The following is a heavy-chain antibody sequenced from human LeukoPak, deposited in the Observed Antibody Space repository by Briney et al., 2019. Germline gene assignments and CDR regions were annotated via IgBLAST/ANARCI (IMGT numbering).Heavy chain of an antibody. D-gene: IGHD3-10*01. V-gene: IGHV4-61*02. J-gene: IGHJ4*02. CDR1: GASISTGSSY. CDR2: IHNSGST. CDR3: ARDPGTETFDY. Sequence: ASETLSLTCTVSGASISTGSSYWSWIRQPAGEGLEWIGRIHNSGSTNYNPSLNSRVTISVDTSKNQFSLKLSSVTAADTAVYYCARDPGTETFDYWGQGTLVTVSS.